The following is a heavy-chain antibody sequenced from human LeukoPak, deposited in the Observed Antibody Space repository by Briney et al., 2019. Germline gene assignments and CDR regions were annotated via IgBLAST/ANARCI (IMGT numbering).Heavy chain of an antibody. V-gene: IGHV4-59*01. CDR1: GGSISNYY. D-gene: IGHD6-13*01. CDR2: IYYSGNT. CDR3: ARERGFGRSWTYGMDV. Sequence: SETLSLTCTVSGGSISNYYWSWIRQPPGKGLEWIGYIYYSGNTDYNPSLKSRVTISVDTSKNQFSLKLSSVTAADTAIYYCARERGFGRSWTYGMDVWGQGTTVTVSS. J-gene: IGHJ6*02.